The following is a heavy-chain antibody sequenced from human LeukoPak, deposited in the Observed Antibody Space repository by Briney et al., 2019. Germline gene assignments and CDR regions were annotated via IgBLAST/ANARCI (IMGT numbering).Heavy chain of an antibody. CDR3: ATGGHGSFDY. D-gene: IGHD3-10*01. CDR2: INHSGST. CDR1: GGSISSGGYY. V-gene: IGHV4-39*07. J-gene: IGHJ4*02. Sequence: SETLSLTCTVSGGSISSGGYYWSWIRQPPGKGLEWIGEINHSGSTNYNPSLKSRVTISVDTSKNQFSLKLSSVTAADTAVYYCATGGHGSFDYWGQGTLVTVSS.